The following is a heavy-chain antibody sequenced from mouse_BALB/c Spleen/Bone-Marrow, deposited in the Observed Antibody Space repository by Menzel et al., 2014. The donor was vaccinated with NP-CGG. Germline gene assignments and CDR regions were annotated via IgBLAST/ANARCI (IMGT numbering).Heavy chain of an antibody. D-gene: IGHD1-1*01. CDR1: GFNIKDTY. CDR2: IDPANGNT. Sequence: EVQLQQSGAELVKPGASVKLSCTASGFNIKDTYMHWVKQRPEQGLEWIGRIDPANGNTKYDPKFQGRATITADTSSNTAYLQLSSLTSEDTAVYYCANYYYGSSHFAYWGQGTLVTVSA. V-gene: IGHV14-3*02. J-gene: IGHJ3*01. CDR3: ANYYYGSSHFAY.